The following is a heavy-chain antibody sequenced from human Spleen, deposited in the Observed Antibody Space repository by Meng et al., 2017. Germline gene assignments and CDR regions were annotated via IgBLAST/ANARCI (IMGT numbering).Heavy chain of an antibody. Sequence: QWQPQQWGAGLLKPPAHLALTCAVYGGSFSGYYWSWIRQPPGKGLEWIGEINHSGSTNYNPSLESRATISVDTSQNNLSLKLSSVTAADSAVYYCARGPTTMAHDFDYWGQGTLVTVSS. CDR1: GGSFSGYY. D-gene: IGHD4-11*01. V-gene: IGHV4-34*01. J-gene: IGHJ4*02. CDR3: ARGPTTMAHDFDY. CDR2: INHSGST.